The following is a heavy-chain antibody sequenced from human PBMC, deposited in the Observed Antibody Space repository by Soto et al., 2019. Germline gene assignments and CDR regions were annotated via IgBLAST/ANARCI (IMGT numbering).Heavy chain of an antibody. CDR3: ARPGDSSWSFDY. CDR2: IWYDGSNK. CDR1: GFTFSSYG. D-gene: IGHD6-13*01. Sequence: VQLVESGGGVVQPGRSLRLSCAASGFTFSSYGMHWVRQAPGKGLEWVAVIWYDGSNKYYADSVKGRFTISRDNSKNTLYLQMNSLRAEDTAVYYCARPGDSSWSFDYWGQGTLVTVSS. J-gene: IGHJ4*02. V-gene: IGHV3-33*01.